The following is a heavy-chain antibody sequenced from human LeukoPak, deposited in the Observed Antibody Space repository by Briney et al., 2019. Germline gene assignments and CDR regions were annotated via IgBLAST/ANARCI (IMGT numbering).Heavy chain of an antibody. CDR2: IWYDGSNK. V-gene: IGHV3-33*01. J-gene: IGHJ3*02. CDR3: ARDRADYYGSGSYSGNAFDI. D-gene: IGHD3-10*01. CDR1: GFTFSSYG. Sequence: GGSLRLSCAASGFTFSSYGMHWVRQAPGKGLEGVAVIWYDGSNKYYADSVKGRFTISRDNSKNTLYLQMNSLRAEDTAVYYCARDRADYYGSGSYSGNAFDIWGQGTMVTVSS.